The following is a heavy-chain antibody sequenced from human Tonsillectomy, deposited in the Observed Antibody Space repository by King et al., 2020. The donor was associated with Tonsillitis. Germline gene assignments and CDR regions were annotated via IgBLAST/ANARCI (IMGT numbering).Heavy chain of an antibody. D-gene: IGHD1-26*01. Sequence: VQLQQWGAGLLKPSETLSLTCAFYGESFSGYYWSWIRQSPGKGLEWMGEINHSGITNYNPSLKSRVTKSVDSSKNHFSLKLISVTVADTAVYYCARELWYMDVWGKGTTVTVS. CDR3: ARELWYMDV. CDR2: INHSGIT. V-gene: IGHV4-34*01. J-gene: IGHJ6*03. CDR1: GESFSGYY.